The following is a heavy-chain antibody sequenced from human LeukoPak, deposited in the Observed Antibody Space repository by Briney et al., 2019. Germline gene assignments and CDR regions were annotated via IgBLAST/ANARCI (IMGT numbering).Heavy chain of an antibody. CDR1: GGTFRDFA. D-gene: IGHD2-2*03. Sequence: GASVKVSCKASGGTFRDFAVSWVRQAPGQGLEWMGWIRVYNGDTNYAQKLQGRVTMTTDTSTSTAYMELRSLRSDDTAVYYCATGYCSSTNCRIDYWGQGTLVSVSS. J-gene: IGHJ4*02. V-gene: IGHV1-18*01. CDR2: IRVYNGDT. CDR3: ATGYCSSTNCRIDY.